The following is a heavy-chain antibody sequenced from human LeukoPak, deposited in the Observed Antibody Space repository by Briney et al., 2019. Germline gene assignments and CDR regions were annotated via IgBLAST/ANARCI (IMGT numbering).Heavy chain of an antibody. V-gene: IGHV3-23*01. CDR1: GFTFSVHG. CDR3: AKEQSSGWYRTADY. D-gene: IGHD6-19*01. Sequence: PGGSLRLSCVASGFTFSVHGMTWVRQAPGEGLEWVSSVGGGTDINYADSVKGRFTASRDNSKNTLYLQMNSLRAEDTAVYYCAKEQSSGWYRTADYWGQGTLVTVSS. CDR2: VGGGTDI. J-gene: IGHJ4*02.